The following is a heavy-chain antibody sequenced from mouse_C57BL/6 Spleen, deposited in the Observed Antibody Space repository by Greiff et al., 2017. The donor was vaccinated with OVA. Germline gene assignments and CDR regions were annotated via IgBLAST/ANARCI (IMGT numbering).Heavy chain of an antibody. J-gene: IGHJ2*01. CDR1: GYTFTDYY. Sequence: EVQLQQSGPELVKPGASVKISCKASGYTFTDYYMNWVKQSHGKSLEWIGDINPNNGGTSYNQKFKGKATLTVDKSSSTAYMELRSLTSEDSAVYYCARDYSNYDYFDYWGQGTTLTVSS. D-gene: IGHD2-5*01. CDR3: ARDYSNYDYFDY. V-gene: IGHV1-26*01. CDR2: INPNNGGT.